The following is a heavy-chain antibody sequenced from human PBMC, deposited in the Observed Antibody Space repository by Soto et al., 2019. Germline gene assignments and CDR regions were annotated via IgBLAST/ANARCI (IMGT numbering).Heavy chain of an antibody. CDR1: GYTFTSYY. CDR2: INPSGGST. Sequence: ASVKVSCKASGYTFTSYYMHWLLQAPGQGLEWMGIINPSGGSTSYAQKFQGRVTMTRDTSTSTVYMELSSLRSEDTAVYYCARDVRGIAARYYYYMDVWGKGTTVTVSS. V-gene: IGHV1-46*03. D-gene: IGHD6-6*01. CDR3: ARDVRGIAARYYYYMDV. J-gene: IGHJ6*03.